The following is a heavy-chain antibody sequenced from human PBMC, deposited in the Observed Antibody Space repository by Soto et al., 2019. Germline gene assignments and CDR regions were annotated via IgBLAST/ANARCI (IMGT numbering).Heavy chain of an antibody. CDR3: VRGAGERQKLISYYYGLDV. J-gene: IGHJ6*02. CDR2: TRNKANSYTT. V-gene: IGHV3-72*01. D-gene: IGHD7-27*01. CDR1: GFTLSDHY. Sequence: GGSLRLSLAASGFTLSDHYMAWVRQAPGKGLEWVGRTRNKANSYTTEYAASVKGRFTISRDDPRNALYLQMNSLKTEDTAAYYCVRGAGERQKLISYYYGLDVWGQGTLVTVSS.